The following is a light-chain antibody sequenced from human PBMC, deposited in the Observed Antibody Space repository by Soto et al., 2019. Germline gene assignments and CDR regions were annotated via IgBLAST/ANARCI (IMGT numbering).Light chain of an antibody. CDR3: AAWDDSLNGYV. Sequence: QSVLTQPPSASGTPGQRVTISCSGGTSNIGSYTVNWYQQLPGTPPKLLIYSNNQRPSGVPDRFSGSKSGTSASLAISGLQSEDEAYYYCAAWDDSLNGYVFGTGTKLTVL. CDR1: TSNIGSYT. CDR2: SNN. J-gene: IGLJ1*01. V-gene: IGLV1-44*01.